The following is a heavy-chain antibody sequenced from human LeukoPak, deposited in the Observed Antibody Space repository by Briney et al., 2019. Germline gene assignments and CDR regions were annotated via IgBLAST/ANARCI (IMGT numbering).Heavy chain of an antibody. V-gene: IGHV3-30*18. CDR1: GSTFSSYG. J-gene: IGHJ6*02. CDR2: ISYDGSNK. D-gene: IGHD6-13*01. CDR3: AKDHRGSSSWHYYYYYGMNV. Sequence: GGSLRLSCAASGSTFSSYGMHWVRQAPGKGLEWVAVISYDGSNKYYADSVKGRFTISRDNSKNTLYLQMNSLRAEDTAVYYCAKDHRGSSSWHYYYYYGMNVWGQGTTVTVSS.